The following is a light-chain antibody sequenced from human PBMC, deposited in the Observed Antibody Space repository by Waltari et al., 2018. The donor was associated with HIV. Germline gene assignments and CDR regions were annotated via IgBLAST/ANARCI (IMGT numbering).Light chain of an antibody. CDR3: VVWDDSLSGVV. Sequence: QSLLTQPPAASGPPGHGVPIPCSGSMSNIGRTNVYWYQHVPGTAPKLLMYRNDQRPAGVPDRFSGSKSGTSASLAISGLRSEDEADYYCVVWDDSLSGVVFGGGTKLTVL. V-gene: IGLV1-47*01. J-gene: IGLJ2*01. CDR2: RND. CDR1: MSNIGRTN.